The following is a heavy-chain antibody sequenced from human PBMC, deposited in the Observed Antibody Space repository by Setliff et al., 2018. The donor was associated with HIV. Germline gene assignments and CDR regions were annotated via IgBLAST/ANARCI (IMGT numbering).Heavy chain of an antibody. Sequence: PSETLSLTCTLHGVPLSDYYWNWICQSPGKGLEWIVEVNHNGNINYNPSLKSRVTVSVDTSKTQYSLKMISVTAADTAMYYCAISIVGVTSEMYWAQGTLVTVSS. V-gene: IGHV4-34*01. CDR1: GVPLSDYY. CDR3: AISIVGVTSEMY. J-gene: IGHJ4*02. D-gene: IGHD2-21*02. CDR2: VNHNGNI.